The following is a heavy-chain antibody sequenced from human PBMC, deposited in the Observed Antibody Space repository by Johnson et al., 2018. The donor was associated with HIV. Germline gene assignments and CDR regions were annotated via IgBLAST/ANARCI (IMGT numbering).Heavy chain of an antibody. CDR2: ISYDGSNK. CDR3: ARVAPAHDAFDI. J-gene: IGHJ3*02. Sequence: QEQLVESGGGLVQPGGSLRLSCAASGFTFDDYGMSWVRQGPGKGLEWVAVISYDGSNKYYADSVKGRFTISRDNSKNTLYLQMNSLRAEDTAVYYCARVAPAHDAFDIWGQGTMITVSS. CDR1: GFTFDDYG. V-gene: IGHV3-30*03. D-gene: IGHD2-2*01.